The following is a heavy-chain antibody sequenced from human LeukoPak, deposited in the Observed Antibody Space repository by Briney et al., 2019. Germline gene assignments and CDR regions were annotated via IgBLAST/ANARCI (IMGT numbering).Heavy chain of an antibody. Sequence: GGSLRLSCAASGFTFSNNAMSWVRQAPGKGLEWVSAISNDGGRTYYADSVKGRFTISRDNSKNTLYLEMNSLRAEDTAVYFYAREGPGIPSRSTTFDYWGQGTLVTVSS. V-gene: IGHV3-23*01. CDR3: AREGPGIPSRSTTFDY. CDR1: GFTFSNNA. CDR2: ISNDGGRT. D-gene: IGHD3-16*02. J-gene: IGHJ4*02.